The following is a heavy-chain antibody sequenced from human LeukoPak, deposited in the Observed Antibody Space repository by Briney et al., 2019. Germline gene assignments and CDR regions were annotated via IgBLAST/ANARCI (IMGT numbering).Heavy chain of an antibody. CDR3: ARDLGGSYYEGVHDY. J-gene: IGHJ4*02. D-gene: IGHD1-26*01. V-gene: IGHV3-74*01. CDR2: VKGDGTST. CDR1: GFTFINYW. Sequence: GGSLRLSCAASGFTFINYWMHWVRQAPGKGLVWVSRVKGDGTSTIYADFVKGRFTISRDNAKNTIYLQMNSLRSDDTAVYYCARDLGGSYYEGVHDYWGQGTLVTVSS.